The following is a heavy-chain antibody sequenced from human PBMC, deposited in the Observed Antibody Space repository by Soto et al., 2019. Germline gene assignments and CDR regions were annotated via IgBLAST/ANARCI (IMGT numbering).Heavy chain of an antibody. CDR1: GFTFSSYW. CDR2: INSDGSST. V-gene: IGHV3-74*01. J-gene: IGHJ4*02. Sequence: HPGGSLRLSCAASGFTFSSYWMHWVRQAPGKGLVWVSRINSDGSSTSYADSVKGRFTISRDNAKNTLYLQMNSLRAEDSAVYYCAKLLPSSASGYWGQGTLVTVSS. CDR3: AKLLPSSASGY. D-gene: IGHD3-22*01.